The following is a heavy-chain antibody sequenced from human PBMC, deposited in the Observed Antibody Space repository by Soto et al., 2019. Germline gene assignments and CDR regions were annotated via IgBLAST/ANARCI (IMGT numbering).Heavy chain of an antibody. CDR3: VRHWLATREFDY. CDR2: LSSSSGHI. Sequence: PGGSLRLSCAASGFTFSIYSMNWVRHAPGKGLEWVSSLSSSSGHIYYADSVKGRFTISRDNAKNSLYLQMNSLRAEDTAVYYCVRHWLATREFDYWGQGTLVTVSS. J-gene: IGHJ4*02. D-gene: IGHD1-26*01. CDR1: GFTFSIYS. V-gene: IGHV3-21*01.